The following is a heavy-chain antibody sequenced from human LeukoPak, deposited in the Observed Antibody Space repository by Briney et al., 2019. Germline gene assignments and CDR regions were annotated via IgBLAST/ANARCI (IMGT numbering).Heavy chain of an antibody. CDR2: INPNSGNT. Sequence: GASVKVSCKASGYTFTGYYMHWVRQAPGQGLEWMGWINPNSGNTGYAQKFQGRVTIARNTSISTAYMELRSLRSEDTAVYYCARVVIEMATSVKPNYYYMDVWGKGTTVTVSS. CDR3: ARVVIEMATSVKPNYYYMDV. D-gene: IGHD5-24*01. J-gene: IGHJ6*03. V-gene: IGHV1-8*03. CDR1: GYTFTGYY.